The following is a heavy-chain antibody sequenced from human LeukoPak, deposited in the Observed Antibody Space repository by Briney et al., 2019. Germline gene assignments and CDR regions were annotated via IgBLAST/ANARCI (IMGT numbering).Heavy chain of an antibody. D-gene: IGHD3-10*01. CDR1: GGSISSSSFY. CDR3: ARYYYGSGSYIWFGP. V-gene: IGHV4-39*01. Sequence: SETLSLTCTVSGGSISSSSFYWGWIRQPPGKGLEWIGSLYYSGNTYYNPSLKSRVTISVDTSKIQFSLKLSSVTATDTAVYYCARYYYGSGSYIWFGPWGQGTLVTVSS. CDR2: LYYSGNT. J-gene: IGHJ5*02.